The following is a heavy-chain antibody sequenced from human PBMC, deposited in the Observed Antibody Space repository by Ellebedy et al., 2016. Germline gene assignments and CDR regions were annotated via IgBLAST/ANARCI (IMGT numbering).Heavy chain of an antibody. J-gene: IGHJ4*02. CDR1: GFTFSRHS. V-gene: IGHV3-7*01. Sequence: GESLKISXAASGFTFSRHSMTWVRQAPGKGLEWVANIKQDGSEKYYVDSVKGRFTISRDNSKNTLYLQMNSLRAEDTAVYYCTRDAENDYWGQGTLVTVSS. CDR2: IKQDGSEK. CDR3: TRDAENDY.